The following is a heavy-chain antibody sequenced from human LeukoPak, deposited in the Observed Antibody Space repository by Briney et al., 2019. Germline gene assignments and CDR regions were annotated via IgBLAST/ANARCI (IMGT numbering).Heavy chain of an antibody. J-gene: IGHJ4*02. D-gene: IGHD6-13*01. CDR1: GFTFSSYA. CDR3: AEISGLYSSSCYSPYFDY. CDR2: ISGSGGST. V-gene: IGHV3-23*01. Sequence: QPGGSLRLSCAASGFTFSSYAMSWVRQAPGKGLEWVSAISGSGGSTYYADSVKGRFTISRDNSKNTLYLQMNSLRAEDTAVYYCAEISGLYSSSCYSPYFDYWGQGTLVTVSS.